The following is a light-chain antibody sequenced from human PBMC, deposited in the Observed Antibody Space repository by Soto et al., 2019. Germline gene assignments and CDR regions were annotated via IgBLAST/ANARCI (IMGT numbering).Light chain of an antibody. Sequence: EIVMTQSPATLSVSPGERATLSCRASQSVSSNLAWYQQKPGQAPRLLIYGASTRATGIPARFSGSGSWTEFTLTTSSLPSEDFAVYYCQQYNNWPWTFGQGTKVEIK. CDR2: GAS. CDR1: QSVSSN. CDR3: QQYNNWPWT. J-gene: IGKJ1*01. V-gene: IGKV3-15*01.